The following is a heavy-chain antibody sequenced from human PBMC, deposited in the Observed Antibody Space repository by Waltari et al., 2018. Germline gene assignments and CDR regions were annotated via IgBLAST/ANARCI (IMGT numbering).Heavy chain of an antibody. CDR3: ARYHLGSSSGFGY. Sequence: EVQLVESGGGLVQPGGSLRVSCAASGFTSSSYEMNWVRQAPGKGLEWVSYISSSGSTIFYADSVKGRFTISRDNAKNSLYLQMNSLRAEDTAFYYCARYHLGSSSGFGYWGHGTLVTVSS. V-gene: IGHV3-48*03. CDR2: ISSSGSTI. J-gene: IGHJ4*01. CDR1: GFTSSSYE. D-gene: IGHD6-6*01.